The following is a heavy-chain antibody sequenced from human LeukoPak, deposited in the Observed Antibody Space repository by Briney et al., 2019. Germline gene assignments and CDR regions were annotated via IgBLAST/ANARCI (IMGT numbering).Heavy chain of an antibody. CDR1: GGSISSGDYY. Sequence: SETLSLTCSVSGGSISSGDYYWSWIRQPPGKGLEWIGYIYYSGSTYYNPSLKSRVTISVDTSKNQFSLKLSSVTAADTAVYYCARDDGSGQDYWGQGTLVTVSS. J-gene: IGHJ4*02. V-gene: IGHV4-30-4*01. D-gene: IGHD3-10*01. CDR3: ARDDGSGQDY. CDR2: IYYSGST.